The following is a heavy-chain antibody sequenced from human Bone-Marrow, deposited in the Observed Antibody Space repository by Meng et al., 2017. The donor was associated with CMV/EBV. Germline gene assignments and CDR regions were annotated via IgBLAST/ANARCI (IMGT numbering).Heavy chain of an antibody. Sequence: GESLKISCAASGFTFSSYAMHWVRQAPGKGLEWVAVISYDGSNKYYADSVKGRFTIYRDNSKNTLYLQMNSLRAEDTAVYYGARGAQVVHYWGQGTMVTVSS. D-gene: IGHD3-22*01. CDR2: ISYDGSNK. V-gene: IGHV3-30*04. CDR1: GFTFSSYA. J-gene: IGHJ4*02. CDR3: ARGAQVVHY.